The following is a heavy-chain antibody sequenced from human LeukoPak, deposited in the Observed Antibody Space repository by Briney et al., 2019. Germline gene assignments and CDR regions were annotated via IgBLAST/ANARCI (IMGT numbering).Heavy chain of an antibody. J-gene: IGHJ5*02. D-gene: IGHD3-9*01. V-gene: IGHV3-64D*06. CDR3: VRVDYDILTSYQVEGENWFDP. Sequence: GGSLRLSCSASGFTFSSYAMHWVRQAPGKGLEYVSAISSNGGSTYYADSVKGRFTISRDNSKNTLYLQMSSLRAEDTAVYYCVRVDYDILTSYQVEGENWFDPWGQGTLVTVSS. CDR1: GFTFSSYA. CDR2: ISSNGGST.